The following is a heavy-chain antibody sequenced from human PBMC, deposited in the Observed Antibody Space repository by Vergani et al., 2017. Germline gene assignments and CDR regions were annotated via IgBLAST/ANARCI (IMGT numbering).Heavy chain of an antibody. CDR2: IYPPDSDT. D-gene: IGHD1-1*01. Sequence: EVELVQSGPEMRKPGESLKISCKGSEYSFGNYWIGWVRQMPGKCLEWMGIIYPPDSDTRYSPSFQGQVTISADKSISTAFLQWDSLKASDTALYYCARHTTYTDSWGQGTLVTVSS. J-gene: IGHJ4*02. V-gene: IGHV5-51*01. CDR3: ARHTTYTDS. CDR1: EYSFGNYW.